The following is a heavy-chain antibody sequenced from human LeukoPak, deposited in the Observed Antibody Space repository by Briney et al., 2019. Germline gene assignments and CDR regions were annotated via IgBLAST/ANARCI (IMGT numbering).Heavy chain of an antibody. V-gene: IGHV3-23*01. Sequence: GGSLRLSCAASRFTFSSYAMSWVRQAPGKGLEWVSAISGRDDSTYYADSVKGRFTFSRDNSKNTLYLQMNSLRAEDTAVYYCAKRYGTLDYWGQGTLVTVSS. J-gene: IGHJ4*02. D-gene: IGHD1-14*01. CDR1: RFTFSSYA. CDR2: ISGRDDST. CDR3: AKRYGTLDY.